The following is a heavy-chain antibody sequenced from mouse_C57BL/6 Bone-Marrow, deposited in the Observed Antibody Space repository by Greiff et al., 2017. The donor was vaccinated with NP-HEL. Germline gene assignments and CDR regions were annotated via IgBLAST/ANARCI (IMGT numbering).Heavy chain of an antibody. CDR3: ARIGTAWYFDV. D-gene: IGHD4-1*01. Sequence: VQLQQSGPGLVQPSQSLSITCTVSGFSLTSYGVHWVRQSPGKGLEWLGVIWSGGSTDYNAAFISRLSISKDNSKSQVFFKMNSLQADDTAIYYCARIGTAWYFDVWGTGTTVTVSS. V-gene: IGHV2-2*01. CDR2: IWSGGST. CDR1: GFSLTSYG. J-gene: IGHJ1*03.